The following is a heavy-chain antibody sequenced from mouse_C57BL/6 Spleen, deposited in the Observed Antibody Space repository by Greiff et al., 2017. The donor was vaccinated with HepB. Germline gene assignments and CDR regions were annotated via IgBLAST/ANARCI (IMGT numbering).Heavy chain of an antibody. CDR1: GYTFTDYY. D-gene: IGHD1-1*01. CDR3: ELRDAY. CDR2: INPYNGGT. J-gene: IGHJ3*01. V-gene: IGHV1-19*01. Sequence: EVKLMESGPVLVKPGASVKMSCKASGYTFTDYYMNWVKQSHGKSLEWIGVINPYNGGTSYNQKFKGKATLTVDKSSSTAYMELNSLTSEDSAVYYCELRDAYWGQGTLVTVSA.